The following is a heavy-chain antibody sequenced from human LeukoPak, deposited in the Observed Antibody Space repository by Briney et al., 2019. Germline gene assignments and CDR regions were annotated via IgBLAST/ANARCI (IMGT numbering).Heavy chain of an antibody. V-gene: IGHV1-18*01. J-gene: IGHJ6*02. Sequence: ASVKVSCKASGYTFTSYGISWVRQAPGQGLEWMGWISAYNGNTNYAQKLQGRVTMTTDTSTSTAYMELRSLRSDDTAVYYCARDDSSGPRSYYFYYYGMDVWGQGTTVTVSS. CDR1: GYTFTSYG. CDR2: ISAYNGNT. CDR3: ARDDSSGPRSYYFYYYGMDV. D-gene: IGHD3-22*01.